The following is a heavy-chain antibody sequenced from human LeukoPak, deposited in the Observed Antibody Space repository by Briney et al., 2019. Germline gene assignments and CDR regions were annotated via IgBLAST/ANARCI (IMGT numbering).Heavy chain of an antibody. D-gene: IGHD6-13*01. Sequence: GGTLRLSCAASGFTFSSYGMHWVRQAPGKGLEWVAVISYDGSNKYYADSVKGRFTISRDNSRNSLYLQMNSLTTEDTAFYYCAKDKAGTIVWYGRWAIGLFDYWGQGTLLTVSS. CDR1: GFTFSSYG. CDR3: AKDKAGTIVWYGRWAIGLFDY. J-gene: IGHJ4*02. CDR2: ISYDGSNK. V-gene: IGHV3-30*18.